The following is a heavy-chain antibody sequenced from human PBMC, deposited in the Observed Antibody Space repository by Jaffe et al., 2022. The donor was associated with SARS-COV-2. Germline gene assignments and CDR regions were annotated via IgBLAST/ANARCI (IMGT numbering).Heavy chain of an antibody. V-gene: IGHV1-58*02. J-gene: IGHJ4*02. Sequence: QMQLVQSGPEVKKPGTSVKVSCKASGFTFTSSAMQWVRQARGQRLEWIGWIVVGSGNTNYAQKFQERVTITRDMSTSTAYMELSSLRSEDTAVYYCAASLGYCSGGSCLDYWGQGTLVTVSS. CDR1: GFTFTSSA. D-gene: IGHD2-15*01. CDR3: AASLGYCSGGSCLDY. CDR2: IVVGSGNT.